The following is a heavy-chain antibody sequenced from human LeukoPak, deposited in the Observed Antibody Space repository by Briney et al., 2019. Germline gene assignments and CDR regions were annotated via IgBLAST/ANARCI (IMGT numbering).Heavy chain of an antibody. Sequence: ASLKVSCKASGYTFTGYYMHWVRQAPGQGLEWMGWINPNSGGTNYAQKFQGRVTMTRDTSISTAYMELSRLRSDDTAVYYCARDYYDILTGYSYFDYWGQGTLVTVSS. J-gene: IGHJ4*02. V-gene: IGHV1-2*02. CDR2: INPNSGGT. CDR3: ARDYYDILTGYSYFDY. CDR1: GYTFTGYY. D-gene: IGHD3-9*01.